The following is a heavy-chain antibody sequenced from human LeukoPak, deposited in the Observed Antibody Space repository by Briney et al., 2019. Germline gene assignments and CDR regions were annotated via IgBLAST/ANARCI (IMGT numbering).Heavy chain of an antibody. V-gene: IGHV3-49*04. CDR3: TSGSYSGFDY. CDR1: GFTFGDDA. D-gene: IGHD1-26*01. J-gene: IGHJ4*02. CDR2: IRSKAYGGTT. Sequence: GGSLRLSCTASGFTFGDDAMSWVRQAPGKGLEWVGFIRSKAYGGTTEYAASVKGRFTISRDDSKSIAYLQMSSLKTEDTAVYYCTSGSYSGFDYWGQGTLVTVSS.